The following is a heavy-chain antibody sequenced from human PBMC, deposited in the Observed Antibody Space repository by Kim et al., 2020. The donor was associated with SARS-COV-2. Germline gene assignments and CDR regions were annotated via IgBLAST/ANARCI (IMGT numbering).Heavy chain of an antibody. Sequence: GGSLRLSCVGSGFTFRNLAFHWVRQGPGKGLEWVAVISSDAKQKYYADSVKGQFTISRDNSKNTLYLQMNSLRPDDTAVYYCARDQDIGWSDFDYWGQGTLVTVSS. CDR3: ARDQDIGWSDFDY. J-gene: IGHJ4*02. D-gene: IGHD6-19*01. CDR2: ISSDAKQK. V-gene: IGHV3-30*11. CDR1: GFTFRNLA.